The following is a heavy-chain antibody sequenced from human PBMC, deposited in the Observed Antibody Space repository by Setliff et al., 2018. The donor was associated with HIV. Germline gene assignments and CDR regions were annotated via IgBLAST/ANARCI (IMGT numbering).Heavy chain of an antibody. Sequence: PSETLSLTCIVSGGSISPTNYCLGGIRQTPGQVLEWIGTVCYSGGTYYKPSLMGRVTISIDTSKNQFSLNLSSVAAADTAVYYCARHFYGYYGSNGLPIQYWGQGTLVTVSS. CDR3: ARHFYGYYGSNGLPIQY. J-gene: IGHJ4*02. CDR2: VCYSGGT. D-gene: IGHD3-22*01. CDR1: GGSISPTNYC. V-gene: IGHV4-39*01.